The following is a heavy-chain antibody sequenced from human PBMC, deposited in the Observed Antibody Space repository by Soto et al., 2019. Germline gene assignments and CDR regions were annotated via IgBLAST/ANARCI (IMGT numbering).Heavy chain of an antibody. CDR1: GFTFADYA. V-gene: IGHV3-9*01. CDR2: ISWNSGSI. CDR3: AKDIGVIAAAQAFDI. J-gene: IGHJ3*02. D-gene: IGHD2-21*01. Sequence: GGSLRLSCAASGFTFADYAMHWVRQAPGKGLEWVSGISWNSGSIGYADSVKGRFTISRDNAKNSLYLQMNSLRAEDTALYYCAKDIGVIAAAQAFDIWGQGTMVTVSS.